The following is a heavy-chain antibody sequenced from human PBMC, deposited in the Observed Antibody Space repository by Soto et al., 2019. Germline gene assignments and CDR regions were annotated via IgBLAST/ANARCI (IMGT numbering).Heavy chain of an antibody. CDR1: GFTFSSYS. CDR2: ISSSSSYI. J-gene: IGHJ4*02. CDR3: ASGDVYDPPLTDFDY. D-gene: IGHD5-12*01. V-gene: IGHV3-21*01. Sequence: GGSLRLSCAASGFTFSSYSMNWVRQAPGKGLEWVSSISSSSSYIYYADSVKGRFTISRDNAKNSLYLQMNSLRAEDTAVYYCASGDVYDPPLTDFDYWGQGTLVTVSS.